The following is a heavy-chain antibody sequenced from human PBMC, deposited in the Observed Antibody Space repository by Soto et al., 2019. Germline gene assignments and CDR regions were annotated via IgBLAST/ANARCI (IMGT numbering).Heavy chain of an antibody. CDR2: IIPIFGTA. Sequence: ASVKVSCKASGGNFSSYAISWVRQAPGQGLEWMGGIIPIFGTANYAQKFQGRVTITADESTSTAYMELSSLRSEDTAVYYCAREEFASSGYYSAGYWGQGTLVTVSS. J-gene: IGHJ4*02. D-gene: IGHD3-22*01. CDR1: GGNFSSYA. V-gene: IGHV1-69*13. CDR3: AREEFASSGYYSAGY.